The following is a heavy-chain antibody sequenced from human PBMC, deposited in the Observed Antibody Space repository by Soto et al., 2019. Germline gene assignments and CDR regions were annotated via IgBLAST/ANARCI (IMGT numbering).Heavy chain of an antibody. Sequence: QVQLVQSGAEVKKPGASVKVSCKASGYTFTSYDINWVRQATGQGLEWMGWMNPNSGNTGYAQKFQGRVTMTRNTSISTAYTELSSLRSEDTAVYYWARGINYCASGDEAFEIWGQGTMVTVSS. CDR1: GYTFTSYD. CDR2: MNPNSGNT. D-gene: IGHD3-10*01. V-gene: IGHV1-8*01. CDR3: ARGINYCASGDEAFEI. J-gene: IGHJ3*02.